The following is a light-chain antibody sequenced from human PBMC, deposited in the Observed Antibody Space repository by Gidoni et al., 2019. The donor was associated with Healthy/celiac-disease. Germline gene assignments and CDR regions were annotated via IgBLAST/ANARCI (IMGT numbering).Light chain of an antibody. CDR2: GAS. CDR3: QQYNNWLRGIT. Sequence: EIVMTQSPATLSVSPGERATLSCRASQSVSSNLAWYQQKPGQAPRLLIYGASTRATGIPARFSGSGSGTEFTLTISSLQSEDFAVYYCQQYNNWLRGITFXXXTRLEIK. J-gene: IGKJ5*01. CDR1: QSVSSN. V-gene: IGKV3-15*01.